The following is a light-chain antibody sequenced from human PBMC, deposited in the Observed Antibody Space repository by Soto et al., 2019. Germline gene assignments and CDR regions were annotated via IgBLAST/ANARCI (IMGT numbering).Light chain of an antibody. Sequence: DIQMTQSPSAMSASVGDRVTITCRASQAIGIYLAWFQQKPGQVPKRLIYAVSSLQSGVPSRFSGRGSGTQFTLTISSLQPEDFATYYCLQHSDYPLTFGGGTKVEIK. CDR3: LQHSDYPLT. CDR2: AVS. J-gene: IGKJ4*01. CDR1: QAIGIY. V-gene: IGKV1-17*03.